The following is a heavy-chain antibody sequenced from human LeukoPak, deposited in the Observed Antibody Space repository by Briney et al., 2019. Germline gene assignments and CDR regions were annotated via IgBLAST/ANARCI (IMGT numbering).Heavy chain of an antibody. Sequence: TGGSLRLSCAASGFTFSSYAMSWVRQAPGKGLEWVSVISGSGGSTYYADSVKGRFTISRDNSRNTVYLQMNSLRAEDTAVYYCAKGETTVTTYFDYWGQGTLVTVSS. D-gene: IGHD4-17*01. V-gene: IGHV3-23*01. CDR2: ISGSGGST. CDR1: GFTFSSYA. J-gene: IGHJ4*02. CDR3: AKGETTVTTYFDY.